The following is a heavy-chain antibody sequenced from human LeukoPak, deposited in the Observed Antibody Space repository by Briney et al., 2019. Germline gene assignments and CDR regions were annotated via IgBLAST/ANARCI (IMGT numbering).Heavy chain of an antibody. CDR1: GGTFSSYA. CDR3: VRRNYDFWSGYYMDV. Sequence: SVKVSCKASGGTFSSYAISWVRQAPGQGLEWMGGIIPIFGTANYAQKFQGRVTITADESTSTAYMELSSLRSEDTAVYYCVRRNYDFWSGYYMDVWGKGTTVTVSS. J-gene: IGHJ6*03. CDR2: IIPIFGTA. D-gene: IGHD3-3*01. V-gene: IGHV1-69*01.